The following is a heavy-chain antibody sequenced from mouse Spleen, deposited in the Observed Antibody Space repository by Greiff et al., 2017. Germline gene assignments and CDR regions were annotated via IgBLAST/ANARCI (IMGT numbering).Heavy chain of an antibody. CDR3: TGEDYYEGTLFAY. Sequence: EVKLMESGGGLVQPGGSMKLSCVASGFTFSNYWMNWVRQSPEKGLEWVAQIRSKSDNYATHYAESVKGRFTISRDDSKSSVYLQMNNLRAEDTGIYYCTGEDYYEGTLFAYWGQGTLVTVSA. J-gene: IGHJ3*01. V-gene: IGHV6-3*01. CDR1: GFTFSNYW. CDR2: IRSKSDNYAT. D-gene: IGHD1-1*01.